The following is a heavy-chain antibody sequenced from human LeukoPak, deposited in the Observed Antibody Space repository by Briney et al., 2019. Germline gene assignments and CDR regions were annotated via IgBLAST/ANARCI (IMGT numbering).Heavy chain of an antibody. CDR1: GFTFSSYS. CDR3: ARDRWFDP. V-gene: IGHV3-48*04. CDR2: ISSSSSTI. Sequence: GGSLRLSCAASGFTFSSYSMNWVRQAPGKGLEWASYISSSSSTIYYADSVKGRFTISRDNAKNSLYLQMNSLRAEDTAVYYCARDRWFDPWGQGTLVTVSS. J-gene: IGHJ5*02.